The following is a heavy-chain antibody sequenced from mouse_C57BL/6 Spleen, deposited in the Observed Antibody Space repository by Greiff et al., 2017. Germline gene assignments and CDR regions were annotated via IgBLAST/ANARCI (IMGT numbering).Heavy chain of an antibody. CDR2: ISGGGGNT. J-gene: IGHJ2*02. CDR1: GFTFSSYT. Sequence: EVKLMESGGGLVKPGGSLKLSCAASGFTFSSYTMSWVRQTPEKRLEWVATISGGGGNTYYPDSVKGRFTISRDNAKNTLYLQMSSLRAEDTALYYCARRDGYPYYLDYWGQGTSLTVSS. CDR3: ARRDGYPYYLDY. V-gene: IGHV5-9*01. D-gene: IGHD2-3*01.